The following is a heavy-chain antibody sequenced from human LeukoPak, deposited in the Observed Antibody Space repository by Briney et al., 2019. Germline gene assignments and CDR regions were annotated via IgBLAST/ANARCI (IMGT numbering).Heavy chain of an antibody. J-gene: IGHJ6*03. CDR1: GFTFSDYS. D-gene: IGHD6-25*01. V-gene: IGHV3-21*06. CDR2: ISTSSTYT. Sequence: GGSLRLSCAASGFTFSDYSINWVRQAPWKGLEWVSSISTSSTYTFYADSVKGRFTISRDNRKNILYLQMSSLTAEDTAVYYCARDGSGFYLYYYMDVWGKGTTVTVSS. CDR3: ARDGSGFYLYYYMDV.